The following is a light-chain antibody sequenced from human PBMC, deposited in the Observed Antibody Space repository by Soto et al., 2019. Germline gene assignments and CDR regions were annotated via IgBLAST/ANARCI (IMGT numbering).Light chain of an antibody. CDR3: QQTNSFPFT. CDR1: QGIGSW. CDR2: AAS. Sequence: DIPMTPSPSFVSASVGDRVTITCRARQGIGSWLAWYQQKPGQAPNLLIYAASSLQSRVPSRFDGSGSATYFTLTITSLQTEDFVTYYCQQTNSFPFTFGQGTRLEIK. V-gene: IGKV1-12*01. J-gene: IGKJ5*01.